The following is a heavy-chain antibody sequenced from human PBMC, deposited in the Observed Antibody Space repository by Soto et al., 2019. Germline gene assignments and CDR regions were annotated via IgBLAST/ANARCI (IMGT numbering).Heavy chain of an antibody. D-gene: IGHD3-10*01. CDR2: IWYDGSNK. Sequence: QVQLVESGGGVVQPGRSLRLSCAASGFTFSSYGMHWGRQAPGKGLEWVAVIWYDGSNKYYADSVKGRFTISRDNSKNTLYLQMNSLRAEDTAVYYCARDPLMVRGVLFDYYGMDVWGQGTTVTVSS. J-gene: IGHJ6*02. CDR1: GFTFSSYG. CDR3: ARDPLMVRGVLFDYYGMDV. V-gene: IGHV3-33*01.